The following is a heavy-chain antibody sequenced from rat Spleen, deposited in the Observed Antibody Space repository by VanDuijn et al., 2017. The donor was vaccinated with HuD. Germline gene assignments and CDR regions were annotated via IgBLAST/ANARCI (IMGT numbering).Heavy chain of an antibody. CDR1: GFSLSSNS. J-gene: IGHJ4*01. CDR2: IWGDGST. Sequence: QVQLKESGPGLVQPSQTLSLTCTVSGFSLSSNSVHWVRQPPGKGLEWMGGIWGDGSTDYNSAIKSRLSISRDTSKSQVFLKMNSLQTDDTGTYYCTRLDIGTTQVMDAWGQGASVTVSS. V-gene: IGHV2-1*01. CDR3: TRLDIGTTQVMDA. D-gene: IGHD1-5*01.